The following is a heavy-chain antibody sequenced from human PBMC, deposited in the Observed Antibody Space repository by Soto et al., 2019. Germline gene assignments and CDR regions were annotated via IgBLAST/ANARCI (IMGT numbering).Heavy chain of an antibody. CDR3: ARDDSGFSGSHYIDYFNY. CDR1: GYTFTSYY. Sequence: ASVKVSCKASGYTFTSYYIHWVRQAPGQRLEWMGWINGGNGNTYYSEHFQGRVTFTGDTSAGTVYMQLSSLTSEDTAVYYCARDDSGFSGSHYIDYFNYWGQGALVTVSS. J-gene: IGHJ4*02. V-gene: IGHV1-3*01. D-gene: IGHD1-26*01. CDR2: INGGNGNT.